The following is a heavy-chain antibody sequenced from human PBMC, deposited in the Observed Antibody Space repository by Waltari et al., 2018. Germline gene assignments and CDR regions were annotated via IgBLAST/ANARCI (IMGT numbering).Heavy chain of an antibody. V-gene: IGHV4-39*07. CDR1: GDSISRSDYY. CDR3: ARQRPAALVAWFDS. CDR2: VEDSGNS. J-gene: IGHJ5*01. Sequence: QLQLQESGPGLVKPSETLSLSCTVSGDSISRSDYYWGWIRQPPGKGLEWIGSVEDSGNSYSNPSLKSRVDIATDPCKNQLSLRLTSVTAADSAVYHCARQRPAALVAWFDSWGQGTPVIVSS. D-gene: IGHD2-2*01.